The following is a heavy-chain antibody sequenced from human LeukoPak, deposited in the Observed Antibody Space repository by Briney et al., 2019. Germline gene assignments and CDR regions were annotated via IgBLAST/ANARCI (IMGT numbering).Heavy chain of an antibody. CDR2: INPNSAT. J-gene: IGHJ4*02. CDR1: GYTFTDYY. Sequence: GASVKVSCRASGYTFTDYYMHWVRQAPGQGLEWMGRINPNSATNYAQKFQGRVTMTRDTPASTAYMELSRLTSDDMAVYYCSRGEVDGPDFDYWGQGTLVTVSS. D-gene: IGHD1-26*01. V-gene: IGHV1-2*06. CDR3: SRGEVDGPDFDY.